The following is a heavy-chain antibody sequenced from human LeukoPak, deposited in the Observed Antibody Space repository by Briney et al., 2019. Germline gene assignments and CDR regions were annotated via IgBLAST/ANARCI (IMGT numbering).Heavy chain of an antibody. CDR1: GYSISSGYY. Sequence: SETLSLTCAVSGYSISSGYYWGWIRQPPGKGLEWIRSIYHSGSTYYNPSPKSRVTISVDTSKNQFSLKLSSVTAADTAVYYCARQFGSGGNDYWGQGTLVTVSS. J-gene: IGHJ4*02. CDR2: IYHSGST. D-gene: IGHD3-10*01. CDR3: ARQFGSGGNDY. V-gene: IGHV4-38-2*01.